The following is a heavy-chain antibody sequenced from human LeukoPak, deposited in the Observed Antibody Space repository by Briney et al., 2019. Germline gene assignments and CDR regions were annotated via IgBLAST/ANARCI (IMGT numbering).Heavy chain of an antibody. CDR3: ARVGAVAGMGGYFDY. Sequence: ASVKVSAKASGYTFTSYGISWVRQAPGQGLEWMGWISAYNGNTNYAQKLQGRVTMTTDTSTSTAYMELRSLRSDDTAVYYCARVGAVAGMGGYFDYWGQGTLVTVSS. J-gene: IGHJ4*02. CDR2: ISAYNGNT. V-gene: IGHV1-18*04. D-gene: IGHD6-19*01. CDR1: GYTFTSYG.